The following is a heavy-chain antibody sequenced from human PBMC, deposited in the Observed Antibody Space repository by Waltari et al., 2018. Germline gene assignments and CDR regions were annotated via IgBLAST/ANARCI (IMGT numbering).Heavy chain of an antibody. CDR2: INHSGST. D-gene: IGHD3-10*01. V-gene: IGHV4-34*01. CDR3: ARVGGSGSYHKFYYYYGMDV. Sequence: QVQLQQWGAGLLKPSETLSLTCAVYGGSFSGYYWSWIRQPPGKGLEWIGEINHSGSTNYNPSLKSRVTISVDTSKNQFSLKLSSVTAADTAVYYCARVGGSGSYHKFYYYYGMDVWGQGTTVTVSS. J-gene: IGHJ6*02. CDR1: GGSFSGYY.